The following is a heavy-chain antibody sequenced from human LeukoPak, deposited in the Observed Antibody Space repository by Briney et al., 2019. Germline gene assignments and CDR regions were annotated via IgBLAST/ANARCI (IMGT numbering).Heavy chain of an antibody. D-gene: IGHD5-18*01. J-gene: IGHJ4*02. CDR2: ISSSSSYI. V-gene: IGHV3-21*01. CDR1: GFTFNTYN. Sequence: KPGGSLRLSCAGSGFTFNTYNMNWVRPAPGKGLEWVSSISSSSSYIYYADSVKGRFTISRDNAKNSLYLQMNSLRAEDTAVYYCASSVDTAPLFDYWGQGTLVTVSS. CDR3: ASSVDTAPLFDY.